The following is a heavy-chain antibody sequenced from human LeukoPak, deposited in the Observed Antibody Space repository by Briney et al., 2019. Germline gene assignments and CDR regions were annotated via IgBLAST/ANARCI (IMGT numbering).Heavy chain of an antibody. CDR2: ISGSGGST. Sequence: GGSLRLSCAASGFTFSSYAMSWVRQAPGKGLEWVSAISGSGGSTYYADSVKGRFTISRDNSKNTLYLQMNSLRGDDTAVYYCGKDPNGDYVGAFDFQRWGQGTLVTVSS. V-gene: IGHV3-23*01. D-gene: IGHD4-17*01. CDR1: GFTFSSYA. J-gene: IGHJ1*01. CDR3: GKDPNGDYVGAFDFQR.